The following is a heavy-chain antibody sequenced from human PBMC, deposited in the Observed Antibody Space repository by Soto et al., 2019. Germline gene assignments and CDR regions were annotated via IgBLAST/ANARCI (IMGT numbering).Heavy chain of an antibody. CDR1: VFTFSYSV. Sequence: GGSLRLSCAASVFTFSYSVMTWVRQSPGKGLEWVSAISGSGGSTYYADSVKGRFTISRDNSKNTLYLQMNSLRAEDTALYYCAKARNGYTYGSFDYWGQGTLVTVSS. CDR2: ISGSGGST. V-gene: IGHV3-23*01. D-gene: IGHD5-18*01. CDR3: AKARNGYTYGSFDY. J-gene: IGHJ4*02.